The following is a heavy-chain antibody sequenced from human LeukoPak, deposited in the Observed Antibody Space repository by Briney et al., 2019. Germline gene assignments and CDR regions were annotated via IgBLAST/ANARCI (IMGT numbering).Heavy chain of an antibody. Sequence: GGPLRLSCAASGFTFSNYAMSWFRQAPGKGLEWVSVISDSGGTTHYADSVKGRFTISRDNSKNTLYLQMNSLRAEDTAVYYCAKGPWGSYSDYWGQGTLVTVSS. CDR3: AKGPWGSYSDY. V-gene: IGHV3-23*01. D-gene: IGHD3-16*01. CDR1: GFTFSNYA. CDR2: ISDSGGTT. J-gene: IGHJ4*02.